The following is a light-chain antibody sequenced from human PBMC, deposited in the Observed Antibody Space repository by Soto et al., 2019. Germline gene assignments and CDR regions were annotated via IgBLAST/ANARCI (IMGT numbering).Light chain of an antibody. Sequence: IVMTQSPATLSVSPWERATLSCRASQSVSSNLAWYQQKPGQAPRLLIYGASSRATGIPDRISGSGSGTDFTLTISRLEPEDFAVYYCQQYGSPPQTFGQGTKVDIK. CDR1: QSVSSN. CDR2: GAS. V-gene: IGKV3-20*01. CDR3: QQYGSPPQT. J-gene: IGKJ1*01.